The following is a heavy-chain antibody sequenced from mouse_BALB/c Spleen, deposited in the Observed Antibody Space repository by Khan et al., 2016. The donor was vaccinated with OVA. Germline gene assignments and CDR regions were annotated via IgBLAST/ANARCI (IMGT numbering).Heavy chain of an antibody. J-gene: IGHJ1*01. CDR2: IYPGVYYT. Sequence: VQLQESGAELLRPGTSVKMSCKAGGYTFTNYLIGWVKQRPGHGLEWIGDIYPGVYYTNYNEKFKGKATLTADTSSSTVFMQLSSLTFEDSAIYYCARYPSWYFDDWGAGTTVTVSS. CDR1: GYTFTNYL. CDR3: ARYPSWYFDD. V-gene: IGHV1-63*02.